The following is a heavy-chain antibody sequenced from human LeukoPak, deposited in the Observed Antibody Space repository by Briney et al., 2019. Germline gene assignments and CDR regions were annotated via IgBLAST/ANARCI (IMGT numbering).Heavy chain of an antibody. D-gene: IGHD4-17*01. V-gene: IGHV1-69*01. CDR1: GGTFSSYA. CDR3: ASVQTTVSPFDY. CDR2: IIPIFGTA. J-gene: IGHJ4*02. Sequence: ASVKVSCKASGGTFSSYAISWVRQAPGQGLEWMGGIIPIFGTANYAQKFQGRVTITADESTSTAYMELSSLRSEDTAVYYCASVQTTVSPFDYWGQGTLVTVSS.